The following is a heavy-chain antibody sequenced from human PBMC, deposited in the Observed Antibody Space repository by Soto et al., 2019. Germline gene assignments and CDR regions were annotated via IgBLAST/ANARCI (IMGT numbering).Heavy chain of an antibody. CDR3: AKGTSYYDSSGFGY. J-gene: IGHJ4*02. CDR1: GFTFSNYA. CDR2: ISGSGGST. V-gene: IGHV3-23*01. Sequence: EVQLLESGGDLLQPGGSLRLSCAASGFTFSNYAMTWVRQAPGKGLEWVSVISGSGGSTCYADSVKGRFTISRDTSKNTLYLQMNNLRAEDTALYYCAKGTSYYDSSGFGYWGQGTLVTVSS. D-gene: IGHD3-22*01.